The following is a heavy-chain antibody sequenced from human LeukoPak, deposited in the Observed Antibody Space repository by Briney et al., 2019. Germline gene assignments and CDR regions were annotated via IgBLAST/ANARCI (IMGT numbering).Heavy chain of an antibody. J-gene: IGHJ4*02. CDR3: ATRRGSYSGFDY. V-gene: IGHV3-30*01. CDR2: VSHDGSGE. Sequence: GGSLRLSCTASGFTFSSHAVHWVRQAPGKGLEWVAVVSHDGSGEYYADSAKGRFTMSRDNSKNTVFLQMNSLRPEDTGVYYCATRRGSYSGFDYWGQGTLVTVSS. D-gene: IGHD3-10*01. CDR1: GFTFSSHA.